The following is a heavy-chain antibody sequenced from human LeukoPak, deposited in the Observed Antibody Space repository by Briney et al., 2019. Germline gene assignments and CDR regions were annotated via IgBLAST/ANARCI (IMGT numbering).Heavy chain of an antibody. CDR3: AKDWYCSSTSCYFHYYYYYGMDV. V-gene: IGHV3-30*18. Sequence: GGSLRLSCAASGFTFSSYWMNWVRQAPGKGLEWVAVISYDGSNKYYADSVKGRFTISRDNSKNTLYLQMDSLRAEDTAVYYCAKDWYCSSTSCYFHYYYYYGMDVWGQGTTVIVSS. CDR2: ISYDGSNK. J-gene: IGHJ6*02. D-gene: IGHD2-2*01. CDR1: GFTFSSYW.